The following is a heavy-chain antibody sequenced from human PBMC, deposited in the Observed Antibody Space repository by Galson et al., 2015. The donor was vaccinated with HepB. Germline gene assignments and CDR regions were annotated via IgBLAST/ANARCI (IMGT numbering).Heavy chain of an antibody. CDR1: GGTFSSYT. CDR3: ARAGFYDSNHFDY. Sequence: SVKVSCKASGGTFSSYTISWVRQAPGQGLEWMGRIIPILGIANYAQKFQGRVTITADKSTSTAYMELSSLRSEDTAVYYCARAGFYDSNHFDYWGQGTLVTVSS. V-gene: IGHV1-69*02. CDR2: IIPILGIA. D-gene: IGHD3-22*01. J-gene: IGHJ4*02.